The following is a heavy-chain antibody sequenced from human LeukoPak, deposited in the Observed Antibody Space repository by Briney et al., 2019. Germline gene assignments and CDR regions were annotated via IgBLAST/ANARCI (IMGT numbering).Heavy chain of an antibody. CDR2: INHSGST. CDR3: ASTGGMILFDP. D-gene: IGHD3-16*01. CDR1: GGSISSYY. V-gene: IGHV4-34*01. J-gene: IGHJ5*02. Sequence: SETLSLTCTVSGGSISSYYWSWIRQPPGKGLEWIGEINHSGSTNYNPSLKSRVTISVDTSKNQFSLKLSSVTAADTAVYYCASTGGMILFDPWGQGTLVTVSS.